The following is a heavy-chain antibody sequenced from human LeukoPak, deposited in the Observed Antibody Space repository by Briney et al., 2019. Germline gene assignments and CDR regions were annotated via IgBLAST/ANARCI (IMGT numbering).Heavy chain of an antibody. V-gene: IGHV3-23*01. CDR2: VGSGGTR. J-gene: IGHJ4*02. D-gene: IGHD1-26*01. CDR1: GFNFNNYT. Sequence: GGSLRLSCAASGFNFNNYTMSWVRQAQGKGLEWISAVGSGGTRYYADSVKGRFTISRDNSANTVSLQMDSLRADDTAMYYCAKMRGMPREAYHFDRWGQGTLVAVSS. CDR3: AKMRGMPREAYHFDR.